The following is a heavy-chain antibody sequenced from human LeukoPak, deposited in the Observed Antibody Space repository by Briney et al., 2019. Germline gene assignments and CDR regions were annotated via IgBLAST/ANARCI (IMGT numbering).Heavy chain of an antibody. CDR1: GYSLSSGYY. Sequence: SETLSLTCGVSGYSLSSGYYWGWIRQPPGKGLEWIGSIYHSGSTYYNPSLKSRVTISVDTSKNQFSLKLRSVTAADTALYYCARCDSGEWFHDAFDIWGQGTRVTVSS. J-gene: IGHJ3*02. V-gene: IGHV4-38-2*01. CDR2: IYHSGST. CDR3: ARCDSGEWFHDAFDI. D-gene: IGHD3-3*01.